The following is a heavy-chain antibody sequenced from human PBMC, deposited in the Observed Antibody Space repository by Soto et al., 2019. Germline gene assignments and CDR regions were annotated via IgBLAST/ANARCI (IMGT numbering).Heavy chain of an antibody. V-gene: IGHV4-31*03. D-gene: IGHD1-26*01. CDR3: ARAGGVIDAFDI. CDR1: GGSISSGGYY. J-gene: IGHJ3*02. CDR2: IYYSGST. Sequence: SETLSLTCTVSGGSISSGGYYWSWIRQHPGKGLEWIGYIYYSGSTYYNPSLKSRVTISVDTSKNQFSLKLSSVTAADTAVYYCARAGGVIDAFDIWGQGTMVTVSS.